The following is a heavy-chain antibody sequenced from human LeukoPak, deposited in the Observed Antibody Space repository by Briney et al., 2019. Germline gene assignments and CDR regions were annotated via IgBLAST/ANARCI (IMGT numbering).Heavy chain of an antibody. J-gene: IGHJ4*02. D-gene: IGHD6-19*01. V-gene: IGHV1-18*01. CDR2: ISAYNGNT. CDR1: GGTFISYA. Sequence: ASVKVSCKASGGTFISYAISWVRQAPGQGREWMGWISAYNGNTNYAQKLQGRVTMTTDTSTSTAYMELRSLRSDDTAVFYCARGGGSGWYEDYWGQGTLVTVSS. CDR3: ARGGGSGWYEDY.